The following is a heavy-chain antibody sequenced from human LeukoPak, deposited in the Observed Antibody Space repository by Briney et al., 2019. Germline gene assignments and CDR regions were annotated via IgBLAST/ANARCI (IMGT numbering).Heavy chain of an antibody. D-gene: IGHD5/OR15-5a*01. V-gene: IGHV4-34*01. CDR1: GGSLSGYY. CDR2: INHSGST. Sequence: SETLSLTCAVYGGSLSGYYWSWIRQPPGKGLEWIGEINHSGSTNYNPSLKSRVTISVDTSKNQFSLKLSSVTAADTAVYYCARGVSRFDPWGQGTPVTVSS. J-gene: IGHJ5*02. CDR3: ARGVSRFDP.